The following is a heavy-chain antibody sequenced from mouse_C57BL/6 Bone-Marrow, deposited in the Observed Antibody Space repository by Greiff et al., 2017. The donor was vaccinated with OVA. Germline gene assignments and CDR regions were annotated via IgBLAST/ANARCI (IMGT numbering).Heavy chain of an antibody. Sequence: EVKLVESEGGLVQPGSSMKLSCTASGFTFSDYYMAWVRQVPEKGLEWVANINYDGSSTYYLDSLKSRFIISRDKAKNILYLQLSSLKSEDTATDYCAREELGREGFDYWGQGTTLTVSS. D-gene: IGHD4-1*01. CDR1: GFTFSDYY. CDR2: INYDGSST. CDR3: AREELGREGFDY. J-gene: IGHJ2*01. V-gene: IGHV5-16*01.